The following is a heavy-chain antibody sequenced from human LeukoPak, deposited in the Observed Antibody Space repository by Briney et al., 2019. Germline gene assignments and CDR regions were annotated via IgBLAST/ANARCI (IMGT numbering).Heavy chain of an antibody. Sequence: ASVKVSCKASGYIFTGYYMHWVRQAPGQGLEWMGWINPNSGGTNYAQKFQGRVTMTRDTSISTAYMELSSLRSDDTAVYYCARGYCSGDCFTLFDYWGQGTLVTVSS. CDR1: GYIFTGYY. V-gene: IGHV1-2*02. J-gene: IGHJ4*02. CDR3: ARGYCSGDCFTLFDY. CDR2: INPNSGGT. D-gene: IGHD2-21*02.